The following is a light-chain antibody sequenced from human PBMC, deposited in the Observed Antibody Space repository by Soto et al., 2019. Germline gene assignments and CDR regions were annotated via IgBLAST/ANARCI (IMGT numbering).Light chain of an antibody. V-gene: IGKV3-20*01. CDR2: GAS. CDR3: QQYGSPPPT. CDR1: QSVSKNY. J-gene: IGKJ4*01. Sequence: EIVLTQSPGTLSLSPGERGTLSCRASQSVSKNYVAWYQQKPGQAPRLLINGASSRATGIPDRFSGSGSGTDFTLTISRLEPEDFAVNYCQQYGSPPPTFGGGTKVAIK.